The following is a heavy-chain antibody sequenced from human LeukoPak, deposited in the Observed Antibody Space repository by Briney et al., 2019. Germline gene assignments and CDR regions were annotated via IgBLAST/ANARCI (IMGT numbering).Heavy chain of an antibody. Sequence: SQTLSLTCAISGDSVSSNSAAWNWIRQSPSRGLEWLGRTYYRSKWYNDYAESVKSRITINPDTSKNQSSLHLNSVTSEDTAVYYCAGVHSTALETWGQGTLVTVSS. CDR2: TYYRSKWYN. J-gene: IGHJ4*02. CDR3: AGVHSTALET. V-gene: IGHV6-1*01. CDR1: GDSVSSNSAA. D-gene: IGHD3-3*01.